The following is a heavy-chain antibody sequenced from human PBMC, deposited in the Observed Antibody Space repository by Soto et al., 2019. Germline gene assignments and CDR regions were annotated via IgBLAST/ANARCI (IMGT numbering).Heavy chain of an antibody. J-gene: IGHJ4*02. CDR3: ARDIGFYPTDPTSFDY. CDR1: GYTFINYG. Sequence: ASVKVSCKASGYTFINYGMHWVRQAPGQRLEWMGWINTGNGNTKYSQKFQHRVTITTNTSASTAFMELSSLTPEDTAVFYCARDIGFYPTDPTSFDYWGQGTLVTVSS. V-gene: IGHV1-3*04. D-gene: IGHD2-21*02. CDR2: INTGNGNT.